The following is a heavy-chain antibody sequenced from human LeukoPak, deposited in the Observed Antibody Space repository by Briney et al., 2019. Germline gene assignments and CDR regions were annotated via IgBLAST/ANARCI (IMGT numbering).Heavy chain of an antibody. CDR2: ISGSGGST. J-gene: IGHJ4*02. Sequence: TGGSLRLSCAASGFTFSSYAMSWVRQAPGKGLEWVSAISGSGGSTYYADSVKGRFTISRDNSKNTLYLQMNSLRAEDTAVYYCATRGREGELNYWGQGTLVTVSS. V-gene: IGHV3-23*01. CDR3: ATRGREGELNY. D-gene: IGHD3-10*01. CDR1: GFTFSSYA.